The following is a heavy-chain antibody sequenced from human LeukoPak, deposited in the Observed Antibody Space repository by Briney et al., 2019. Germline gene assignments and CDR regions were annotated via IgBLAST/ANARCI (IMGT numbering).Heavy chain of an antibody. CDR2: IYTSGST. V-gene: IGHV4-61*02. CDR1: GGSISSGSYY. J-gene: IGHJ6*03. Sequence: SQTLSLTCTVSGGSISSGSYYWSWIRQPAGKGLEWIGRIYTSGSTNYNPSLKSRVTISVDTSKNQFSLKLSSVTAADTAVYYCARAVPAAILYYYYYMDVWGKGTTVTVSS. CDR3: ARAVPAAILYYYYYMDV. D-gene: IGHD2-2*01.